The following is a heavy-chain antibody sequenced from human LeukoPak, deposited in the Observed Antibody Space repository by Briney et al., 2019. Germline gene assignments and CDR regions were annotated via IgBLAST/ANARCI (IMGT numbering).Heavy chain of an antibody. D-gene: IGHD2-2*01. CDR3: AKVGGYQLHRPFDP. J-gene: IGHJ5*02. V-gene: IGHV3-23*01. CDR2: ISGSGGST. Sequence: GGSLRLSCAASGFTFSNAWMSWVRQAPGKGLEWVSAISGSGGSTYYADSVKGRFTISRDNSKNTLYLQMNSLRAEDTAVYYCAKVGGYQLHRPFDPWGQGTLVTVSS. CDR1: GFTFSNAW.